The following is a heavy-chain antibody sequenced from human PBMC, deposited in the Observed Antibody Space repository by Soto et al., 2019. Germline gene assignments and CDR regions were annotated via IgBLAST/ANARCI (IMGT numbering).Heavy chain of an antibody. Sequence: PSETLSLTCAVSGGSISSGGYSWSWIRQPPGKGLEWIVYIYHSGSTYYNPSLKSRVTISVDRSKNQFSLKLSSVTAADTAVYYCARGIVVVPAAIYWFDPWGQGTLVTVSS. CDR2: IYHSGST. CDR1: GGSISSGGYS. D-gene: IGHD2-2*01. CDR3: ARGIVVVPAAIYWFDP. J-gene: IGHJ5*02. V-gene: IGHV4-30-2*01.